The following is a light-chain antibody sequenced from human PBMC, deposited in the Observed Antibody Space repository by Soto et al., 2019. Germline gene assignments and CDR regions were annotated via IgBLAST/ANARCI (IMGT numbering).Light chain of an antibody. V-gene: IGLV2-8*01. CDR2: EVS. CDR3: SSYAGNDNVI. CDR1: SSDVGSYRF. Sequence: QSALTQPPSASGSPGQSVTISCTGTSSDVGSYRFVSWYQQHPGKAPKLLIYEVSKRPSGVPDRFSASTSGNTAYLTVSGLQADDEADYYCSSYAGNDNVIFGGGTKLTVL. J-gene: IGLJ2*01.